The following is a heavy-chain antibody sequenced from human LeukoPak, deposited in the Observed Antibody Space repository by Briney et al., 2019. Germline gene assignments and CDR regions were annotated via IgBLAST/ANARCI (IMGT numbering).Heavy chain of an antibody. CDR3: AGGRGYSYGPAPTLYGMDV. Sequence: SETLSLTCTVSGGSIDTYYWSWIRQPPGRGLEWIGYIYYSGSTNYNPSLKSRVTISVDTSKNQFSLKLSSVTAADTAVYYCAGGRGYSYGPAPTLYGMDVWGQGTTVTVSS. J-gene: IGHJ6*02. D-gene: IGHD5-18*01. V-gene: IGHV4-59*01. CDR2: IYYSGST. CDR1: GGSIDTYY.